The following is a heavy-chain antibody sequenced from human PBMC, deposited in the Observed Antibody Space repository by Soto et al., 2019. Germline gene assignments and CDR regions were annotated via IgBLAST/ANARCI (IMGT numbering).Heavy chain of an antibody. D-gene: IGHD3-9*01. V-gene: IGHV3-23*01. CDR3: AKARILTGYYPPRDFDY. J-gene: IGHJ4*02. CDR2: IGGDGRAT. Sequence: GGSLRLSCAVSGFTFSSYAMAWVRQAPGKGLGWVSTIGGDGRATYYADSVKGRFTISRSNSKNTLSLQMNGLRVEDTAVYYCAKARILTGYYPPRDFDYWGQGTLVTVSS. CDR1: GFTFSSYA.